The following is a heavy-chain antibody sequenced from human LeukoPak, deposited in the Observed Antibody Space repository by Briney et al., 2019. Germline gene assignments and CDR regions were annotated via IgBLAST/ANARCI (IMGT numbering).Heavy chain of an antibody. CDR2: TYHSGST. CDR1: GYSMRSGYY. V-gene: IGHV4-38-2*02. Sequence: SETLSLTCTVSGYSMRSGYYWGGIRQPPGKGLEWIGSTYHSGSTNYNPSLKSRVTISVDTSKNQFSLKLNSVTAADTAVYYCARVPHGETVFGVVLYWLDPWGQGTLVTVFS. D-gene: IGHD3-3*01. J-gene: IGHJ5*02. CDR3: ARVPHGETVFGVVLYWLDP.